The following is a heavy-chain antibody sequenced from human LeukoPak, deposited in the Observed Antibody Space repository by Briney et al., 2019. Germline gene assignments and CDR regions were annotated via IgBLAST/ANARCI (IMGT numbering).Heavy chain of an antibody. V-gene: IGHV1-18*01. CDR1: GYTFTSYG. D-gene: IGHD2-21*02. Sequence: ASVKVSCKASGYTFTSYGISWVRQAPGQGLEWMGWISAYNGNTNYAQKLQGRVTMTTDTSTSTAYMELRSLRSDDTAVYYCARVVGCGGDCYSGISDYWGQGTLVTVSS. CDR3: ARVVGCGGDCYSGISDY. CDR2: ISAYNGNT. J-gene: IGHJ4*02.